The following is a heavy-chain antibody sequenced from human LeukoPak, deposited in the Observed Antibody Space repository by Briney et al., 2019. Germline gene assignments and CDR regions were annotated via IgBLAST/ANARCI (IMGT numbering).Heavy chain of an antibody. CDR3: ARVQLSGYCSGGSCYSLRSYYYYGMDV. V-gene: IGHV3-74*01. CDR1: GLTFSSYW. J-gene: IGHJ6*02. CDR2: INSDGSST. Sequence: PGGSLRLSCAASGLTFSSYWMHWVRQAPGKGLVWVSRINSDGSSTSYADSVKGRFTISRDNAKNTLYLQMNSLRAEDTAVYYCARVQLSGYCSGGSCYSLRSYYYYGMDVWGQGTTVTVSS. D-gene: IGHD2-15*01.